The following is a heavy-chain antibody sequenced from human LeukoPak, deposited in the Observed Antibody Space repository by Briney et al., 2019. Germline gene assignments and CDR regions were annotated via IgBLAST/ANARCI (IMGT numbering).Heavy chain of an antibody. CDR3: ARGGWSVDY. CDR2: IYYNGKT. CDR1: GGSMSSYY. J-gene: IGHJ4*02. D-gene: IGHD6-19*01. V-gene: IGHV4-59*08. Sequence: SETLSLTCTVSGGSMSSYYWSWIRQPPGKGLEWIGYIYYNGKTNYSPSLNSRVTISVDTSRNQFSLKLNSVTAADTAVYYCARGGWSVDYWGQGTRVTVSS.